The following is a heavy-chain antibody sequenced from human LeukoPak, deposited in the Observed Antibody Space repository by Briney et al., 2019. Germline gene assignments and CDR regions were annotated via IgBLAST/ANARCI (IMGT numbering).Heavy chain of an antibody. J-gene: IGHJ4*02. CDR3: AKYTVTMYY. CDR2: ISQDDSAI. V-gene: IGHV3-7*03. CDR1: GFSFRNYW. Sequence: PGGSLRLSCATSGFSFRNYWMSWVRQAPGKGLEWVASISQDDSAIFYLDSVRGRFTISRDNAKNFLFLQMNFLRVEDTAFYYCAKYTVTMYYWGQGTLVTVSS. D-gene: IGHD4-17*01.